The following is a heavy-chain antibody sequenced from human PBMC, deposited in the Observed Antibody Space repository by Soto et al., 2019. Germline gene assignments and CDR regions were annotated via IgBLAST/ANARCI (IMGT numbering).Heavy chain of an antibody. V-gene: IGHV4-38-2*01. CDR3: ARVTIFEYWFDP. CDR2: IYHSGSA. Sequence: SETLSLTCAVSSYSISGGFYWAWIRQPPGKGLEWIGNIYHSGSAHYNPSLKSRVTISVDTSKNNFSLRLTSVTAADTAVYYCARVTIFEYWFDPWGQGILVTVSS. CDR1: SYSISGGFY. J-gene: IGHJ5*02. D-gene: IGHD3-3*01.